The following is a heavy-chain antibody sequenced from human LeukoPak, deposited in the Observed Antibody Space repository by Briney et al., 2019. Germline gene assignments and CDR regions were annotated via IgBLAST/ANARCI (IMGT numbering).Heavy chain of an antibody. V-gene: IGHV3-23*01. Sequence: GGSLRLSCAASGFTFSNYAMTWVRQAPGKGLEWVSGISGTGTTIYYADTVKGRFTISRDNSKNTLNLQMNSLRAGDTAVYYCAKRDAFDSSGYYPLFDSWGQGTLVTVSS. D-gene: IGHD3-22*01. CDR2: ISGTGTTI. CDR1: GFTFSNYA. J-gene: IGHJ4*02. CDR3: AKRDAFDSSGYYPLFDS.